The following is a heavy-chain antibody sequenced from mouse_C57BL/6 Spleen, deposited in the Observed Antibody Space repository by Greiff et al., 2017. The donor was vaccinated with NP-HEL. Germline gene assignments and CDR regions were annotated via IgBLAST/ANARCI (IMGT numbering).Heavy chain of an antibody. J-gene: IGHJ4*01. CDR1: GFTFSSYA. D-gene: IGHD1-1*01. CDR3: ARERSGSSYAMDY. CDR2: ISDGGSYT. V-gene: IGHV5-4*01. Sequence: EVKLMESGGGLVKPGGSLKLSCAASGFTFSSYAMSWVRQTPEKRLEWVATISDGGSYTYYPDNVKGRFTISRDNAKNNLYLQMSHLKSEDTAMYYCARERSGSSYAMDYWGQGTSVTVSS.